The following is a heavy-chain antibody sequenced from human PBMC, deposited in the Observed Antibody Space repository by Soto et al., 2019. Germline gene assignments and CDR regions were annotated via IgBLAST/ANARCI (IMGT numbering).Heavy chain of an antibody. D-gene: IGHD5-12*01. CDR2: ISYDGSNK. CDR3: ARDQRGDGYIPAHFDY. J-gene: IGHJ4*02. Sequence: QVQLVESGGGVVQPGRSLRLSCAASGFTFSSYAMHWVRQAPGKGLEWVAVISYDGSNKYYADSVEGRFTISRDNSKNTLYLQMNSLRAEDTAVYYCARDQRGDGYIPAHFDYWGQGTLVTVSS. V-gene: IGHV3-30-3*01. CDR1: GFTFSSYA.